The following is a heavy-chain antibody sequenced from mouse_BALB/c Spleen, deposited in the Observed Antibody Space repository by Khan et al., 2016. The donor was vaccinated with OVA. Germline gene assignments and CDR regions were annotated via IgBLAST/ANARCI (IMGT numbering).Heavy chain of an antibody. CDR3: ARSVTITTVVATDFDY. CDR2: ISYSGRT. Sequence: EVQLQESGPGLVKPSQSLSLTCTVTGYSITSDYAWNWIRQFPGNKLERVGYISYSGRTSYNPSLKSRISITRDTSKNQFFLQLSSVTTEDTATYYCARSVTITTVVATDFDYWGQGTTLTVSS. J-gene: IGHJ2*01. D-gene: IGHD1-1*01. CDR1: GYSITSDYA. V-gene: IGHV3-2*02.